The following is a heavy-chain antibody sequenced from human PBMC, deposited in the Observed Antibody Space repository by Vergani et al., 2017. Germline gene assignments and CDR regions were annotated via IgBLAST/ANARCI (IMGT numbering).Heavy chain of an antibody. D-gene: IGHD1-7*01. CDR1: GFTFSSYA. CDR3: AKDLRAPITGTCGD. Sequence: EVQLLESGGGLVQPGGSLRLSCAASGFTFSSYAMSWVRQAPGKGLEWVSAISGSGGSTYYADSVKGRFSISRDNSKNTLYLQMNSLRAEDTAVYYCAKDLRAPITGTCGDWGQGTLVTVSS. CDR2: ISGSGGST. V-gene: IGHV3-23*01. J-gene: IGHJ4*02.